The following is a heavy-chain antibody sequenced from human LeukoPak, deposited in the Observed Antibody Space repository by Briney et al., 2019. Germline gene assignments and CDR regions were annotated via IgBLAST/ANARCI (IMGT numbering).Heavy chain of an antibody. Sequence: PSETLSLTCAVYGGSFSGYYWSWIRQPPGKGLEWIGEINHSGSTNYNPSLKSRVTISVDTSKNQFSLKLSSVTAADTAVYYCAREGCAYSSCVRHYYYYYYMDVWGKGTTVTVSS. CDR3: AREGCAYSSCVRHYYYYYYMDV. CDR1: GGSFSGYY. V-gene: IGHV4-34*01. CDR2: INHSGST. D-gene: IGHD2-15*01. J-gene: IGHJ6*03.